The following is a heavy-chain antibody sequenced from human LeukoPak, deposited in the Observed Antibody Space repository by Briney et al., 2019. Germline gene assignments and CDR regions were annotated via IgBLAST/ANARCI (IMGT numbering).Heavy chain of an antibody. CDR1: RYTFTSYD. CDR2: MNPNTGRT. D-gene: IGHD3-22*01. CDR3: ARVAGYYYDRAFDM. J-gene: IGHJ3*02. Sequence: GASVKVSCKASRYTFTSYDINWVREAAGQRLEWMGWMNPNTGRTGFAQKFQGRVAMTRDPSISTAYMELSRLRSDDTAVYYCARVAGYYYDRAFDMWGQGTMVTVSS. V-gene: IGHV1-2*02.